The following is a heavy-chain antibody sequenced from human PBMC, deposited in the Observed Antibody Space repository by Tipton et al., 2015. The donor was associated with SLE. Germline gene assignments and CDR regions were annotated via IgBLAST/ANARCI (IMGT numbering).Heavy chain of an antibody. D-gene: IGHD6-6*01. CDR3: ARVFSSSSY. CDR2: ISTSGSTI. CDR1: GFTFSSYE. V-gene: IGHV3-48*03. J-gene: IGHJ4*02. Sequence: GSLRLSCAASGFTFSSYEMNWVRQAPGKGLEWVSYISTSGSTIFYADSVKGRFTISRDNAKNSLYLQMSSLRAEDTAVYYCARVFSSSSYWGQGTLVTVSS.